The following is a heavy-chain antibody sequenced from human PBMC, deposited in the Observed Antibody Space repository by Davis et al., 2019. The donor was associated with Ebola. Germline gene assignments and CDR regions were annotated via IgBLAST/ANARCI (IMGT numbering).Heavy chain of an antibody. D-gene: IGHD6-13*01. J-gene: IGHJ4*02. CDR3: AILAAAGRFDY. CDR1: GFTFSSYS. Sequence: GESLKISCAASGFTFSSYSMSWVRQAPGKGLEWVSSISSSSSYIYYADSVKGRFTISRDNAKNSLYLQMNSLRAEDTAVYYCAILAAAGRFDYWGQGTLVTVSS. V-gene: IGHV3-21*01. CDR2: ISSSSSYI.